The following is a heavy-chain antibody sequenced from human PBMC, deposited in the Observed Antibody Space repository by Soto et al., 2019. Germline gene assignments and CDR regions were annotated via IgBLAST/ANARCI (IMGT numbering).Heavy chain of an antibody. Sequence: GGSLRLSCSASGFTFSYYSMHWVRQAPGKGLEYVSAISSNGFTTYYADSVKVRFTISRDNSKNTLYLQMSSLRTEDTAVYYCVKEANTSLSWFDPWGQGTLVTVSS. CDR2: ISSNGFTT. CDR1: GFTFSYYS. D-gene: IGHD3-3*01. J-gene: IGHJ5*02. CDR3: VKEANTSLSWFDP. V-gene: IGHV3-64D*06.